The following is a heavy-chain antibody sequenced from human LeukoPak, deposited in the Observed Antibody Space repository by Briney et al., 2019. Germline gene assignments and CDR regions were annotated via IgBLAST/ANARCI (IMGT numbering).Heavy chain of an antibody. V-gene: IGHV4-30-2*01. Sequence: SETLSLTCTVSGGSISSGGYSWSWIRQPPGKGLEWIGYIYHSGSTYYNPSLKSRVTISVDRSKNQFSLKLSSVTAADTAVYYCARGQYYYDSSGYHGAFDIWGQGTMVTVSS. D-gene: IGHD3-22*01. CDR1: GGSISSGGYS. CDR3: ARGQYYYDSSGYHGAFDI. CDR2: IYHSGST. J-gene: IGHJ3*02.